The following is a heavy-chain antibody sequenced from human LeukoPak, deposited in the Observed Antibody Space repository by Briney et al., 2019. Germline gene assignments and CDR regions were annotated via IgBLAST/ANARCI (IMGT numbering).Heavy chain of an antibody. Sequence: GASVKVSCKVSRYTLTELSMHWVRQAPGKGLEWMGGFDPEDGETIYAQKFQGRVTMTEDTSTDTAYMELSSLRSEDTAVYYCALLMVRGVIGAFDIWGQGTMVTVSS. D-gene: IGHD3-10*01. CDR3: ALLMVRGVIGAFDI. V-gene: IGHV1-24*01. CDR1: RYTLTELS. J-gene: IGHJ3*02. CDR2: FDPEDGET.